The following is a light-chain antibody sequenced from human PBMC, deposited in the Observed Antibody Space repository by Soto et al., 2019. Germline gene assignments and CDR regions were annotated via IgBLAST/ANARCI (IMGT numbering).Light chain of an antibody. CDR1: QSVSSSY. V-gene: IGKV3-20*01. J-gene: IGKJ4*01. CDR3: QQYGSSPPELT. CDR2: GAS. Sequence: EIVLTQSPGTLSLSPGERATLSCRASQSVSSSYLAWYQQKPGQAPRLLIYGASSRATGIPDRFSGSGSRTDFTLTISRLEPEDFAVYYCQQYGSSPPELTFGGGTKVEIK.